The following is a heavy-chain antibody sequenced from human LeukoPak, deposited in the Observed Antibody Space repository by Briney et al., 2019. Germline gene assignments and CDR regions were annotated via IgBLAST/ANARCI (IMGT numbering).Heavy chain of an antibody. V-gene: IGHV3-33*01. CDR2: IWYDGSNK. CDR3: ARDQGPDHYDSGDNDY. Sequence: GGSLRLSCAASGFTFSSYGMHWVRQAPGKGLEWVAVIWYDGSNKYYADSVKGRFTISRDNSKSTLYLQMNSLRAEDTAVYYCARDQGPDHYDSGDNDYSGQGTLVTVSS. CDR1: GFTFSSYG. J-gene: IGHJ4*02. D-gene: IGHD3-22*01.